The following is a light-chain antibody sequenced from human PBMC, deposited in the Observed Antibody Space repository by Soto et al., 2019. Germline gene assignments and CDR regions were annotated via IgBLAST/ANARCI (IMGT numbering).Light chain of an antibody. CDR2: KAS. Sequence: DIQMTQSPSTLSASVGDRVTITCRASQSISNWLAWYQQMPGKAPKLLIYKASTAESGVPSSFSGIGSGTEFTLTISSLQSEDFAVYYCQQYNNWPSFGPGTKVDIK. J-gene: IGKJ3*01. CDR3: QQYNNWPS. CDR1: QSISNW. V-gene: IGKV1-5*03.